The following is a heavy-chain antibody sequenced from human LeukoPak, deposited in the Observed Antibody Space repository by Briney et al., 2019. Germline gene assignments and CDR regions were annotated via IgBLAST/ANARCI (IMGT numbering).Heavy chain of an antibody. CDR1: GGSISSSSYY. D-gene: IGHD3-16*02. CDR3: ARGVKVMITFGGVISPVNYFDY. J-gene: IGHJ4*02. CDR2: IYYSGST. V-gene: IGHV4-39*07. Sequence: PSETLSLTCTVSGGSISSSSYYWGWIRQPPGKGLEWIGSIYYSGSTYYNPSLKSRVTISVDTSKNQFSLKLSSVTAADTAVYYCARGVKVMITFGGVISPVNYFDYWGQGTLVTVSS.